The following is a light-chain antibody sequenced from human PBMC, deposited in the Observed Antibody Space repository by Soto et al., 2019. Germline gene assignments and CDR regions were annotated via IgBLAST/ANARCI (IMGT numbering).Light chain of an antibody. Sequence: EIVLTQSPATLSLSPGERATLSCRASQSVSSYLAWYQQKPGRAPRLLIYDASNRATGIPARFSGSGSGTDFTLTIGSLEPEDFAVYYCQQRSNWPPSTFGGGTKVEIK. J-gene: IGKJ4*01. V-gene: IGKV3-11*01. CDR1: QSVSSY. CDR3: QQRSNWPPST. CDR2: DAS.